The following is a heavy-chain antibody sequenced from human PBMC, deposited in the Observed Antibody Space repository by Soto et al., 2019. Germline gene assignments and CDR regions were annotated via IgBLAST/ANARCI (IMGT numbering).Heavy chain of an antibody. J-gene: IGHJ6*02. Sequence: QVQLVQSGAEVKKPGSSVKVSCKASGGTFSSYGISWVRLAPGQGLEWMGGIIPIFGTPNYAQKLQGRVTITADESTSTTYMELSSLRSEDTAVYYCARDLTIGGDTSVMDVWGQGTTVTVSS. CDR2: IIPIFGTP. V-gene: IGHV1-69*12. CDR3: ARDLTIGGDTSVMDV. CDR1: GGTFSSYG. D-gene: IGHD3-16*01.